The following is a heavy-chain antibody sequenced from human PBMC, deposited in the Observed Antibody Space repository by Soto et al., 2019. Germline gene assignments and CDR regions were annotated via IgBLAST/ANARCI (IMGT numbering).Heavy chain of an antibody. J-gene: IGHJ4*02. CDR2: ISAYSGDT. CDR3: ARPSSGSYTH. V-gene: IGHV1-18*01. D-gene: IGHD1-26*01. CDR1: GYTFTRYG. Sequence: ASVKVSFKASGYTFTRYGITWVRQAPGQGLEWMGWISAYSGDTNYAQNLQGRVTMTTDTSTSTAYMELRSLRSDDTAVYYCARPSSGSYTHWGQGTLVTVSS.